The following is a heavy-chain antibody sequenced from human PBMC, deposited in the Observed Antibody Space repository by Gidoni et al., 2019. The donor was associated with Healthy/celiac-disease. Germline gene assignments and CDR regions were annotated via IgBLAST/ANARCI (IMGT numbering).Heavy chain of an antibody. D-gene: IGHD3-10*01. CDR2: ISSSSSYI. Sequence: EVQLVESGGGLVKPGGSLRLSCAASGFTFRSYSMNWVRQAPGKGLEWVSSISSSSSYIYYADSVKGRFTISRDNAKNSLYLQMNSLRAEDTAVYYCARDMVQGVIPQFDPWGQGTLVTVSS. J-gene: IGHJ5*02. CDR1: GFTFRSYS. V-gene: IGHV3-21*01. CDR3: ARDMVQGVIPQFDP.